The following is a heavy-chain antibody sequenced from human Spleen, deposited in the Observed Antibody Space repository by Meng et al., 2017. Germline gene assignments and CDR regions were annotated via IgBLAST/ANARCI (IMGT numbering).Heavy chain of an antibody. J-gene: IGHJ4*02. CDR2: IHYSGST. CDR3: ARDDSSGYSFDN. V-gene: IGHV4-31*03. CDR1: GGSISSGGYY. D-gene: IGHD3-22*01. Sequence: QVQLQESGPGLVKPSETLPLTRTVSGGSISSGGYYWSWIRQHPGKGLEWIGYIHYSGSTYYNPSLKTRVSISVDTSKKQFSLQLNSVTAADTAVYYCARDDSSGYSFDNWGQGTLVTVSS.